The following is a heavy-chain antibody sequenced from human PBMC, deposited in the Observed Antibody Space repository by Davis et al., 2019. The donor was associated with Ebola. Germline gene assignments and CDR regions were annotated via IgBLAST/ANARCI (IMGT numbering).Heavy chain of an antibody. J-gene: IGHJ5*02. CDR3: AMGTTVTTGNWFDP. V-gene: IGHV3-23*01. CDR2: LGTSADT. CDR1: GFIFSSYV. Sequence: GESLKISCAASGFIFSSYVMSWVRQAPGKGLEWVSTLGTSADTYYADSVKGRFTISRDNSKNTLYLQMNSLRAEDTAVYYCAMGTTVTTGNWFDPWGQGTLVTVSS. D-gene: IGHD4-17*01.